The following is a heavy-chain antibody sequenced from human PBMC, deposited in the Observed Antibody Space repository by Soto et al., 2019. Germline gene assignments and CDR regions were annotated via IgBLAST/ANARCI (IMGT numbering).Heavy chain of an antibody. V-gene: IGHV3-30*03. CDR2: ISYDGSNK. CDR3: ATPYYDFWSGYYPLHDY. D-gene: IGHD3-3*01. Sequence: GGSLRLSCAASGFTFSSYGMHWVRQAPGKGLEWVAVISYDGSNKYYADSVKGRFTISRDNSKNTLYLQMNSLRAEDTAVYYCATPYYDFWSGYYPLHDYWGQGTLVTVSS. J-gene: IGHJ4*02. CDR1: GFTFSSYG.